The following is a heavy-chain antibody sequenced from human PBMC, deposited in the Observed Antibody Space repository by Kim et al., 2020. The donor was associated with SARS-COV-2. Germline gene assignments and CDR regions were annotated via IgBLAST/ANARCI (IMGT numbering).Heavy chain of an antibody. CDR2: INHSGST. CDR3: ARGVPSYGSGAPSIPIDFDY. V-gene: IGHV4-34*01. D-gene: IGHD5-18*01. Sequence: SETLSLTCAVYGGSFSGYYWSWIRQPPGKGLEWIGEINHSGSTNYNPSLKSRVTISVDTSKNQFSLKLSSVTAADTAVYYCARGVPSYGSGAPSIPIDFDYWGQGTLVTVSS. CDR1: GGSFSGYY. J-gene: IGHJ4*02.